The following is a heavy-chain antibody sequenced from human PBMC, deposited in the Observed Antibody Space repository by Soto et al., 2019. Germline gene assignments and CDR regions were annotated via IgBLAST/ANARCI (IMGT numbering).Heavy chain of an antibody. J-gene: IGHJ6*02. V-gene: IGHV1-46*01. D-gene: IGHD2-8*01. CDR3: ARSYCTNGVCYSDYYYGMDV. CDR2: INPSGGST. Sequence: ASVKVSCKASGYTFTSYYMHWVRQAPGQGLEWMGIINPSGGSTSYAQKFQGRVTMTRDTSTSTVYMELSSLRSEDTAVYYCARSYCTNGVCYSDYYYGMDVWGQGTTVTVSS. CDR1: GYTFTSYY.